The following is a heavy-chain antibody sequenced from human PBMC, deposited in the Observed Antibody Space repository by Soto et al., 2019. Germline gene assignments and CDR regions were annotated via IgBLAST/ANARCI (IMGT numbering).Heavy chain of an antibody. CDR2: ISAYNGNT. Sequence: QVQLVQSGAEVKKPGASVKVACKASGYTFTSYGISWVRQAPGQGLEWMGWISAYNGNTNYAQKLQGRVTMTTDTSTSTAYMELRSLRSDDTAVYYCARDHREYGALQSRSDYWGQGTLVTVSS. D-gene: IGHD4-17*01. J-gene: IGHJ4*02. V-gene: IGHV1-18*01. CDR1: GYTFTSYG. CDR3: ARDHREYGALQSRSDY.